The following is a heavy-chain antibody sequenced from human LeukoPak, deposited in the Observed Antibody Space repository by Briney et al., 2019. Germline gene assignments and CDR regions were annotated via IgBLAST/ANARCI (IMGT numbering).Heavy chain of an antibody. CDR2: ISYDGSNK. Sequence: GGSLRLSCAASGFTFSSYGMHWVRQAPGKGLEWVAVISYDGSNKYYADSVKGRFTISRDNSKNTLYLQMNSLRAEDTAVYYCAKLALYYYDSSGYLHDGMDVWGQGTTVTVSS. CDR3: AKLALYYYDSSGYLHDGMDV. CDR1: GFTFSSYG. V-gene: IGHV3-30*18. J-gene: IGHJ6*02. D-gene: IGHD3-22*01.